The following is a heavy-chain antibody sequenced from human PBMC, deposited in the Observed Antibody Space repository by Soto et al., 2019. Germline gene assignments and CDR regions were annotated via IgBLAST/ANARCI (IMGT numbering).Heavy chain of an antibody. CDR3: ARDPIWTDTWNYARLHYLDP. D-gene: IGHD1-7*01. CDR1: GSTFSSYA. V-gene: IGHV1-69*05. CDR2: IIPIFGTA. J-gene: IGHJ5*02. Sequence: PVKVSGKASGSTFSSYAISWVRQAAGEGFEWMGGIIPIFGTANYAQKFQARVTLTRDTAASTAYMELNSLRSDDTAVYYCARDPIWTDTWNYARLHYLDPWGQGTLVTVSS.